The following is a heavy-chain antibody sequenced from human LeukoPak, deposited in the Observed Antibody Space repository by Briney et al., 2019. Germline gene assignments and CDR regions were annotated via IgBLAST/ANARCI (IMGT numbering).Heavy chain of an antibody. CDR2: INHSGST. CDR3: ARGEWELASFDY. D-gene: IGHD1-26*01. CDR1: GGSFSGYY. V-gene: IGHV4-34*01. Sequence: SETLSLTCAVYGGSFSGYYWSWIRQPPGKGLEWIGEINHSGSTNYNPSLKSRVTISVDRSKNQFSLKLSSVTAADTAVYYCARGEWELASFDYWGQGTLVTVSS. J-gene: IGHJ4*02.